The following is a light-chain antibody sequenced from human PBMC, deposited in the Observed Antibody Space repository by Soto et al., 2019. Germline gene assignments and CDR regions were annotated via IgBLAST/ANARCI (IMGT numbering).Light chain of an antibody. CDR3: QRYGGSPPVT. Sequence: EVVLTQSPGTLSLSPGERATLSCRASQSFSSSNLAWYQHKPGQPPKLIVYSASRRATGIPDRFSGSGSGTDFTLTISRLEPEDFALYCCQRYGGSPPVTFGGGTKVDIK. J-gene: IGKJ4*01. V-gene: IGKV3-20*01. CDR1: QSFSSSN. CDR2: SAS.